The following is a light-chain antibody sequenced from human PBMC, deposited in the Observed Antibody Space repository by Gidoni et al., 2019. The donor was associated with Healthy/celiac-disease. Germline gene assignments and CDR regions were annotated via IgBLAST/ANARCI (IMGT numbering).Light chain of an antibody. CDR3: NSRDSSGNLVI. CDR2: GKN. CDR1: SLRTYY. V-gene: IGLV3-19*01. J-gene: IGLJ2*01. Sequence: SSELTQHPAVSVALGQTVRITCQGDSLRTYYASWYQQKPGQAPVFVIYGKNNRPSGSPDRFSGSSSGNTASLTITGAQAEDEADYYCNSRDSSGNLVIFGGGTKLTVL.